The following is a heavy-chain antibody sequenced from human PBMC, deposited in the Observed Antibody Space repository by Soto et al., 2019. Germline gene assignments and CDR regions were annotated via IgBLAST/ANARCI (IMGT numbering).Heavy chain of an antibody. CDR1: GFTFSSYG. V-gene: IGHV3-21*01. CDR3: ARDMGYSYGPLGYFDL. J-gene: IGHJ2*01. D-gene: IGHD5-18*01. Sequence: PGGSLRLSCAASGFTFSSYGMHWVRQAPGKGLEWVSSISSSSSYIYYADSVKGRFTISRDNAKNSLYLQMNSLRAEDTAVYYCARDMGYSYGPLGYFDLWGRGTLVTVSS. CDR2: ISSSSSYI.